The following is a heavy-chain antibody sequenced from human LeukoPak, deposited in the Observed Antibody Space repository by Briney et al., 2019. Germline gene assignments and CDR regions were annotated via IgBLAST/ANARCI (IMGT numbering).Heavy chain of an antibody. Sequence: PGGSLRLSCAASGFTFSSYGMSWVRQAPGKGLEWVSAISGSGGSTYYADSVKGRFTISRDNSKNTLYLQMNSLRAEDTAVYYCAKDHRARVDVDTADYWGQGTLVTVSS. CDR1: GFTFSSYG. J-gene: IGHJ4*02. D-gene: IGHD5-18*01. CDR2: ISGSGGST. V-gene: IGHV3-23*01. CDR3: AKDHRARVDVDTADY.